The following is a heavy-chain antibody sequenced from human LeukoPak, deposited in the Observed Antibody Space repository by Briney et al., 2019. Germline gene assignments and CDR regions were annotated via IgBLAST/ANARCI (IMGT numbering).Heavy chain of an antibody. CDR3: ARDRDGYDFYYYGIDV. V-gene: IGHV3-30*03. CDR2: ISYDEKNK. J-gene: IGHJ6*02. CDR1: GFSFRSYG. Sequence: GGSLRLSCAASGFSFRSYGIHWVRQAPGKGLEWVAVISYDEKNKYYADSVKGRFTVSRDDSKNTLYLQMNTLRPEDTAVYYCARDRDGYDFYYYGIDVWGQGTTVIVSS. D-gene: IGHD5-24*01.